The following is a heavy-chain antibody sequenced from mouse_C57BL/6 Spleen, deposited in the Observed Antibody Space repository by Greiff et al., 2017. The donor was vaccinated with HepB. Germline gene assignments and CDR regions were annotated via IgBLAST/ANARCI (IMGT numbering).Heavy chain of an antibody. CDR3: ARDRDSNFFAY. J-gene: IGHJ3*01. D-gene: IGHD2-5*01. CDR2: ISDGGSYT. CDR1: GFTFSSYA. Sequence: EVKLMESGGGLVKPGGSLKLSCAASGFTFSSYAMSWVRQTPEKRLEWVATISDGGSYTYYPDNVKGRFTISRDNAKNNLYLQMSHLKSEDTAMYYCARDRDSNFFAYWGQGTLVTVSA. V-gene: IGHV5-4*01.